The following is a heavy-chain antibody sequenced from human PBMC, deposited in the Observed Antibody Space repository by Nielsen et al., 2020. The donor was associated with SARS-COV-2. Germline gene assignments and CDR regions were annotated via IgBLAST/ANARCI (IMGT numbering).Heavy chain of an antibody. D-gene: IGHD5-24*01. CDR2: INHSGST. CDR1: GGSFSGYY. V-gene: IGHV4-34*01. J-gene: IGHJ6*02. Sequence: SETLSLTCAVYGGSFSGYYWSWIRQPPGKGLEWIGEINHSGSTNYNPSLKSRVTISVDTSKNQFSLKLSSVTAADTAVYYCARDRRTRRDGYSWYYGMDVWGQGTTVTVSS. CDR3: ARDRRTRRDGYSWYYGMDV.